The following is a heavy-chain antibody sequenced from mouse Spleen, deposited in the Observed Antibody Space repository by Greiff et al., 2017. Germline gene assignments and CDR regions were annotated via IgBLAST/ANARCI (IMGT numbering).Heavy chain of an antibody. J-gene: IGHJ3*01. V-gene: IGHV5-16*01. CDR3: ARVGDYSPFAY. Sequence: EVKLVESEGGLVQPGSSMKLSCTASGFTFSDYYMAWVRQVPEKGLEWVANINYDGSSTYYLDSLKSRFIISRDNAKNILYLQMSSLKSEDTATYYCARVGDYSPFAYWGQGTLVTVSA. D-gene: IGHD2-13*01. CDR1: GFTFSDYY. CDR2: INYDGSST.